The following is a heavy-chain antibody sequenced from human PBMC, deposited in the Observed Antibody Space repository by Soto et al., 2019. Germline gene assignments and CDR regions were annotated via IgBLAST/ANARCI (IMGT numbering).Heavy chain of an antibody. J-gene: IGHJ4*02. CDR2: IKQDGSEK. V-gene: IGHV3-7*01. Sequence: PGGSLRLSCAASGFTFSSYWMSWVRQAPGKGLEWVANIKQDGSEKYYVDSVKGRFTISRDNAKNSLYLQMNSLRAEDTAVYYCARDRNSGSYYWNFDYWGQGTLVTVYS. D-gene: IGHD1-26*01. CDR1: GFTFSSYW. CDR3: ARDRNSGSYYWNFDY.